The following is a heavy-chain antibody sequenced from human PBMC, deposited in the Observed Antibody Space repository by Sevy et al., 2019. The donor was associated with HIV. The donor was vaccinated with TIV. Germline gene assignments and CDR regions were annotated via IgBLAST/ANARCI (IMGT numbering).Heavy chain of an antibody. D-gene: IGHD5-18*01. CDR3: ARDRAYSALDY. Sequence: GGSLRLSCVVSGFTFSDSWMTDSWMTWVRQAPGKGLERIAFINEDGSRLGYVDSVRGRFTISRENTKNSLYLQMNRFRAEDTAVYFCARDRAYSALDYWGQGTLVTVSS. CDR2: INEDGSRL. V-gene: IGHV3-7*01. J-gene: IGHJ4*02. CDR1: GFTFSDSWMTDSW.